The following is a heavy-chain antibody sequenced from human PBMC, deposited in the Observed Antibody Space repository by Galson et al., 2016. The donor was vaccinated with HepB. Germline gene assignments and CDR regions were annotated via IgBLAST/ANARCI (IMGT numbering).Heavy chain of an antibody. CDR2: IASDGGLK. V-gene: IGHV3-30*18. J-gene: IGHJ4*02. CDR3: GKELESSGYKSFLDN. D-gene: IGHD3-22*01. CDR1: AFTFRNYG. Sequence: SLRLSCAASAFTFRNYGMHWVRQAPGKGLEWLAVIASDGGLKFYADSVKGRFFISRDNSKNTLYLQMTGLRAEDTAVDYCGKELESSGYKSFLDNWGQGTLVTVSS.